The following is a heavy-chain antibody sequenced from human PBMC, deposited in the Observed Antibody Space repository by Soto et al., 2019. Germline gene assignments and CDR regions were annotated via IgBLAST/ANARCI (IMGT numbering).Heavy chain of an antibody. CDR1: GGTFSNHA. D-gene: IGHD6-13*01. J-gene: IGHJ3*02. CDR2: IIPIFSTT. V-gene: IGHV1-69*12. CDR3: AREVAADGTFREDVFDI. Sequence: QVHLVQSGAEVKKPGSSVKVSCKGPGGTFSNHAINWVRQAPGQGLEWTGRIIPIFSTTNYAQKFQGRVTMTADESTITAYLELSSLKQDDTAVYYCAREVAADGTFREDVFDIWGQGTLVTVSS.